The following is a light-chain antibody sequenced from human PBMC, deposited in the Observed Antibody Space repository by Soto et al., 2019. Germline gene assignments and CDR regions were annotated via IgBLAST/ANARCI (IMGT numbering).Light chain of an antibody. V-gene: IGKV1-5*03. CDR1: QSVSSW. CDR2: KAS. Sequence: DIQMTQSPSTLSASIGDRVTITCRASQSVSSWLAWYQQKPGKAPKLLIYKASSLESGVPSRFSGSGSGTELTLTISSLQPDDFATYYCQQYYSYKGTFGQGTRLEIK. CDR3: QQYYSYKGT. J-gene: IGKJ5*01.